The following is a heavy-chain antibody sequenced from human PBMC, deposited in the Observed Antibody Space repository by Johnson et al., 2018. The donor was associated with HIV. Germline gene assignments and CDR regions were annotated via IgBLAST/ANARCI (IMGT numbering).Heavy chain of an antibody. D-gene: IGHD3-10*01. J-gene: IGHJ3*02. CDR3: ARDRVWFGELYAFDI. CDR2: ISYDGSNK. Sequence: VQLVESGGGLVKPGGSLRLSCAASGFTFSNAWMNWVRQAPGKGLEWVAVISYDGSNKYYADSVKGRFTISRDNSKNTLYLQMNSLRAEDTAVYYCARDRVWFGELYAFDIWGQGTMVTVSS. CDR1: GFTFSNAW. V-gene: IGHV3-30-3*01.